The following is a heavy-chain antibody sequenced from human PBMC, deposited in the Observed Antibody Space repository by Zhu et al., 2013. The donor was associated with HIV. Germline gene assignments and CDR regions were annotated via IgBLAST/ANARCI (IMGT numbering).Heavy chain of an antibody. CDR1: GYTFTSYG. V-gene: IGHV1-18*01. CDR2: ISAYNGNT. D-gene: IGHD6-13*01. CDR3: ARAVWGSSWYRIPYYYGMDV. J-gene: IGHJ6*02. Sequence: QVQLVQSGAEVKKPGASVKVSCKASGYTFTSYGISWVRQAPGQGLEWMGWISAYNGNTNYAQKLQGRVTMTTDTSTSTAYMELRSLRSDDTAVYYCARAVWGSSWYRIPYYYGMDVWGQGTTVTVSS.